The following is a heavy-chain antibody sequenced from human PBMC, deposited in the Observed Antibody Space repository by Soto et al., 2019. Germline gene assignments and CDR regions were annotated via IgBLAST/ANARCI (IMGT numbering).Heavy chain of an antibody. D-gene: IGHD2-2*01. CDR3: ARRGYCSSTSCYYYGMDV. CDR1: GYSFTSYW. V-gene: IGHV5-51*01. J-gene: IGHJ6*02. CDR2: IYPGDSDT. Sequence: GESLKISCKGSGYSFTSYWIGWVRQMPGKGLEWMGIIYPGDSDTRYSPSFQGQVTIPADKSISTAYLQWSSLKASDTAMYYCARRGYCSSTSCYYYGMDVWGQGTTVTVSS.